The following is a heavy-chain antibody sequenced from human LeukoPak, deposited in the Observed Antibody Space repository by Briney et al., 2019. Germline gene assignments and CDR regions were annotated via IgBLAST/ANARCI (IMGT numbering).Heavy chain of an antibody. CDR2: IYYSGST. CDR3: ARDRPFKYCSGGSCYHYGMDV. D-gene: IGHD2-15*01. Sequence: SETLSLTCTVSGGSISSSSYYWGWIRQPPGKGLEWIGRIYYSGSTYYNPSLKSRVTISVDTSKNQFPLKLSSVTAADTAVYYCARDRPFKYCSGGSCYHYGMDVWGQGTTVTVSS. V-gene: IGHV4-39*06. CDR1: GGSISSSSYY. J-gene: IGHJ6*02.